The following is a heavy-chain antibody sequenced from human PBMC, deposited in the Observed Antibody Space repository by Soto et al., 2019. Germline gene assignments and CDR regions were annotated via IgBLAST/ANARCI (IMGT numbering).Heavy chain of an antibody. CDR2: VSTQSGNT. D-gene: IGHD6-19*01. CDR1: GYTFISYD. Sequence: ASVKVSCKASGYTFISYDITWVRQAPGQGLEWMGWVSTQSGNTNYAQKYQGRVTMTRDTTTSTVYMELRSLRPDDTAVYYCARDFLPGNLAESRFSSGYWGQGTLVTVSS. J-gene: IGHJ1*01. V-gene: IGHV1-18*01. CDR3: ARDFLPGNLAESRFSSGY.